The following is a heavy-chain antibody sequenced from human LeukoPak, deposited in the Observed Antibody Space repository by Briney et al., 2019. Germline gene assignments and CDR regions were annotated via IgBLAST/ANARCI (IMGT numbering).Heavy chain of an antibody. V-gene: IGHV4-4*07. Sequence: PSETLSLTXTVSGGSISSYYWSWIRQPAGKGLEWIGRIYTSGSTNYNPSLKSRVTMSVDTSKNQFSLKLSSVTAADTAVYYCARDEAGEDHIDMAHHYWGQGTLVTVSS. J-gene: IGHJ4*02. CDR3: ARDEAGEDHIDMAHHY. CDR2: IYTSGST. D-gene: IGHD5-24*01. CDR1: GGSISSYY.